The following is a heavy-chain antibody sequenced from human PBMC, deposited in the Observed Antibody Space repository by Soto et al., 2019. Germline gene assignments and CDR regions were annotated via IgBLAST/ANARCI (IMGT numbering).Heavy chain of an antibody. Sequence: QVQLVESGGGVVQPGRSLRLSCAASGFTFSSYAMHWVRQAPGKGLEWVAVISYDGSNKYYADSVKGRVTISRDNSKNTLDLQMNSLRAEDTAVYYCARGMAFDYWGQGNLVTVSS. CDR3: ARGMAFDY. J-gene: IGHJ4*02. CDR1: GFTFSSYA. CDR2: ISYDGSNK. V-gene: IGHV3-30-3*01.